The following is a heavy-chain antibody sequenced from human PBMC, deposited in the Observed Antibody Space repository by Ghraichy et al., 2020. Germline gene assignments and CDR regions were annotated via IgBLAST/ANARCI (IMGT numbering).Heavy chain of an antibody. CDR3: AKDLLRIAAANYYGMDV. D-gene: IGHD6-13*01. CDR2: IRYDGSNK. J-gene: IGHJ6*02. V-gene: IGHV3-30*02. CDR1: GFTFSDYG. Sequence: GGSLRLSCAASGFTFSDYGMHWVRQAPGKGLEWVAFIRYDGSNKYYADSGKGRFTISRDNSKNTVSLQMNSLRGEDTAVFYCAKDLLRIAAANYYGMDVWGQGTTVTVSS.